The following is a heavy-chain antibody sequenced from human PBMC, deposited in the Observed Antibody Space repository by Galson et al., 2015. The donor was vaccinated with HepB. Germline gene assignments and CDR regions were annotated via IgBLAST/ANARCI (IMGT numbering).Heavy chain of an antibody. V-gene: IGHV3-48*02. CDR1: GFSFSTYT. D-gene: IGHD6-19*01. J-gene: IGHJ5*01. CDR3: ARDRRYSSGWFDS. Sequence: SLRLSCAASGFSFSTYTMNWVRQAPGRGLEWVSYISSSGSTIYYADSVKGRFTISRDNAKNSLYLQMNSLRDEDTAVYYCARDRRYSSGWFDSWGQGTLVTVSS. CDR2: ISSSGSTI.